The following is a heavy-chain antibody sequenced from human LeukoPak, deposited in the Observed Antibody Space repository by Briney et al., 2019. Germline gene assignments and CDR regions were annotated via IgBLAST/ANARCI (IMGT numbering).Heavy chain of an antibody. CDR1: GYTFTSYY. CDR2: ISAYNGNT. J-gene: IGHJ4*02. V-gene: IGHV1-46*01. Sequence: GASVKVSCKASGYTFTSYYMHWVRQAPGQGLEWMGWISAYNGNTNYAQKFQGRVTMTRDMSTSTVYMELSSLRSEDTAVYYCARDNDFDYWGQGTLVTVSS. CDR3: ARDNDFDY. D-gene: IGHD2-8*01.